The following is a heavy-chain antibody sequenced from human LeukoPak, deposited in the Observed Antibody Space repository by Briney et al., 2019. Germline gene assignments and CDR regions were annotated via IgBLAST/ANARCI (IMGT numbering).Heavy chain of an antibody. Sequence: AASVKVSCKASGYTFTSDAMHWVRQAPGQRLECMGWINAGNGNTKYSQMFQGRVTITSDTSASTAYMELSSLRSEDTAVYYCARPPGGAGTAGDYWGQGTLVTVSS. J-gene: IGHJ4*02. CDR1: GYTFTSDA. CDR2: INAGNGNT. D-gene: IGHD6-19*01. V-gene: IGHV1-3*01. CDR3: ARPPGGAGTAGDY.